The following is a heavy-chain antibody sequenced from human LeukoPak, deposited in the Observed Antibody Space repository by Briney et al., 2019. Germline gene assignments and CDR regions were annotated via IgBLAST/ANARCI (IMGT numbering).Heavy chain of an antibody. V-gene: IGHV3-11*01. CDR1: GFTFTGYY. Sequence: PGGSLRLSCAASGFTFTGYYMNWIRQVPGKGLAWVSYISSSGSVYYAGSVQGRFTISRDNSKNSLYLQMNSLRAEDTAVYYCAREREGGFLEWLLEYWGQGTLVTVSS. CDR2: ISSSGSV. CDR3: AREREGGFLEWLLEY. D-gene: IGHD3-3*01. J-gene: IGHJ4*02.